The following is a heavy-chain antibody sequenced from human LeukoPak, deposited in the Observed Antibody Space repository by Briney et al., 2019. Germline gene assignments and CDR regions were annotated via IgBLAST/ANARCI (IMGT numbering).Heavy chain of an antibody. Sequence: SETLSLTCTVSGGSISSSSYYWGWIRQPPGKGLEWIGSIYYRGSTYYNPSLKSRVTISVDTSKNQFSLKLSSVTAADTAVYYCARGGSSGYYYNVHFDYWGQGTLVTVSS. D-gene: IGHD3-22*01. CDR2: IYYRGST. CDR3: ARGGSSGYYYNVHFDY. V-gene: IGHV4-39*01. J-gene: IGHJ4*02. CDR1: GGSISSSSYY.